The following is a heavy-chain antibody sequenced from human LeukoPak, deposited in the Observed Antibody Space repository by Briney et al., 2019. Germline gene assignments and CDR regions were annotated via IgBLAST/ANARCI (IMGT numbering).Heavy chain of an antibody. Sequence: GGSLRLSCAASGFTFSSYSMNWVRQAPGKGLEWIASISRSKSIITIYYADSVKGRFTISRDTARNSLYLQMNSLRAEDTAVYYCARDREGDFWSGPYYYMDVWGKGTTVTVSS. CDR3: ARDREGDFWSGPYYYMDV. CDR2: ISRSKSIITI. V-gene: IGHV3-48*01. J-gene: IGHJ6*03. D-gene: IGHD3-3*01. CDR1: GFTFSSYS.